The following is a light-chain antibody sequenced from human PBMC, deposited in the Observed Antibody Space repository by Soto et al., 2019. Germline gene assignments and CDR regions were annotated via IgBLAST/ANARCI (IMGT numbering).Light chain of an antibody. Sequence: DIQMTQSPSSLSASVGDRVTITCRASQSVSRYLGWYQQKPGNAPKLLIYAASSLKSGVPARFSGRGSGTDFTLTISSLQPDDFATYYCLQSHSTPKTFGQGTRVDLK. J-gene: IGKJ1*01. CDR3: LQSHSTPKT. CDR2: AAS. V-gene: IGKV1-39*01. CDR1: QSVSRY.